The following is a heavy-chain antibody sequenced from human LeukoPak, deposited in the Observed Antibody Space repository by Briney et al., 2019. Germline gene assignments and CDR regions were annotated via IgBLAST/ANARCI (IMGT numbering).Heavy chain of an antibody. CDR2: IYYTGST. V-gene: IGHV4-39*01. Sequence: PSETLSLTCTVSGGSISSSSYYWGWIRQPPGKGLEWIGCIYYTGSTYYNPSLKSRVTISVDTSKNQFSLKLSSVTAADTAVYYCARGEYGDYEGYWGQGTLVTVSS. CDR3: ARGEYGDYEGY. CDR1: GGSISSSSYY. D-gene: IGHD4-17*01. J-gene: IGHJ4*02.